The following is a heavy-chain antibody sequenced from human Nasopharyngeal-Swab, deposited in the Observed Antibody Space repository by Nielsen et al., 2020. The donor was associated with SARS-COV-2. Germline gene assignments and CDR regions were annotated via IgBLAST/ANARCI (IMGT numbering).Heavy chain of an antibody. V-gene: IGHV4-34*01. Sequence: SETLSLTCGVFNGSFSGYYWTWIRQPPGKGLEWIGEVTHRGSAKYNPSLKSRITISVDTSKNQFSLKLSSVTAADTAVYYCASRGYSGYDFDYWGQGTLVTVSS. D-gene: IGHD5-12*01. CDR3: ASRGYSGYDFDY. J-gene: IGHJ4*02. CDR2: VTHRGSA. CDR1: NGSFSGYY.